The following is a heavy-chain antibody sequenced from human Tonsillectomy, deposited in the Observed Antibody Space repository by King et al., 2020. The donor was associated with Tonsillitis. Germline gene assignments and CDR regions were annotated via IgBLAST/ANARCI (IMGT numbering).Heavy chain of an antibody. J-gene: IGHJ6*02. V-gene: IGHV3-30*18. CDR1: GFTFSSYA. D-gene: IGHD2-15*01. CDR2: ISYDGSNK. CDR3: AKTVDCSGGSCPPTSYYYYAMDV. Sequence: HVQLVESGGGVVQPGRSLRLSCAASGFTFSSYAMHWVRQAPGKGLEWVAIISYDGSNKYYADSVKGRFTISRDNSKNTLYLQMHSLRAEDTAVYYCAKTVDCSGGSCPPTSYYYYAMDVWGQGTTVTVSS.